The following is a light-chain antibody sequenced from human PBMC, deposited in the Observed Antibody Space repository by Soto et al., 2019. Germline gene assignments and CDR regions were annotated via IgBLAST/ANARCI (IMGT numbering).Light chain of an antibody. CDR3: SSYTSSSTVV. CDR1: SSDVGGYNY. CDR2: EVS. Sequence: QSALTQPASVSGSPGQSITISCTGTSSDVGGYNYVSWYQQHPGKAPKLMIYEVSNRPSGVSNRFSCSKSGNTASLTISGLQAEDEAYYYCSSYTSSSTVVFGGGTKLTVL. J-gene: IGLJ2*01. V-gene: IGLV2-14*01.